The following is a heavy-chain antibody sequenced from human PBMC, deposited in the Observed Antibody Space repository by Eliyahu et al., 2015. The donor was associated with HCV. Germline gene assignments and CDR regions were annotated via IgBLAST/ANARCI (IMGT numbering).Heavy chain of an antibody. CDR2: INHSGST. CDR1: GGSFXGXY. V-gene: IGHV4-34*01. CDR3: ARAGRDEFWSGYYTGIRAYYFDY. J-gene: IGHJ4*02. Sequence: QVQLQQWGAGLLKPSETXSXTXAVYGGSFXGXYXXWIRQPPGKGXEWIGEINHSGSTNYNPSLKSRVTISVDTSKNQFSLKLSSVTAADTAVYYCARAGRDEFWSGYYTGIRAYYFDYWGQGTLVTVSS. D-gene: IGHD3-3*01.